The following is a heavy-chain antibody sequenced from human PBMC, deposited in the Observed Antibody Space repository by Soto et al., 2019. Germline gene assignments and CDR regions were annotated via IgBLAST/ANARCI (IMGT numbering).Heavy chain of an antibody. V-gene: IGHV3-21*01. CDR3: ARDRGYDAHDYYYNAMDV. J-gene: IGHJ6*02. D-gene: IGHD3-10*01. CDR2: IRGFSPYT. CDR1: GFPFKTYP. Sequence: EVQLVESGGGLVKPGGSLRLSCISSGFPFKTYPLNWVRQAPGKGLEWGSGIRGFSPYTFYAESVKGRFTISRDNAKNSLYLQMNSLRAEDTAVYYCARDRGYDAHDYYYNAMDVWGQGTTVTVSS.